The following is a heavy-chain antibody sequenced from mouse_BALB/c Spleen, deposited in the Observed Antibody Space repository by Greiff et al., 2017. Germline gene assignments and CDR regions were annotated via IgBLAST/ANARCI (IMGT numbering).Heavy chain of an antibody. CDR3: ARGVYGNYFFDY. D-gene: IGHD2-1*01. CDR2: ISSGGST. J-gene: IGHJ2*01. CDR1: GFTFSSYA. Sequence: EVQGVESGGGLVQPGGSLKLSCAASGFTFSSYAMSWVRQTPEKRLEWVASISSGGSTYYPDSVKGRFTISRDNARNILYLQMSSLRSEDTAMYYCARGVYGNYFFDYWGQGTTLTGSS. V-gene: IGHV5-6-5*01.